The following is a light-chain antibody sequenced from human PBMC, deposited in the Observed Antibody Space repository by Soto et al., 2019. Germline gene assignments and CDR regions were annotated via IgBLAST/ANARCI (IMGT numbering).Light chain of an antibody. CDR1: QSISSW. V-gene: IGKV1-5*03. Sequence: DIQMTQSPSTLSASVGDRVTITCRASQSISSWLAWYQQKPGKAPKLLIYKAFSLESGVQSRFSGSGSGTEFTLTISRLPPDDFATYYCQQYNSYWTFGQGTKVEIK. J-gene: IGKJ1*01. CDR3: QQYNSYWT. CDR2: KAF.